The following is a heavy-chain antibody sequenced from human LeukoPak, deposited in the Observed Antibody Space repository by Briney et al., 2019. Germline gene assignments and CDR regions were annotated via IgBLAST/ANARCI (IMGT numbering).Heavy chain of an antibody. CDR3: AKGLLGSNDAFDI. V-gene: IGHV3-30*02. Sequence: PGGSLRLSCAASGFTFSSYGMHWVRQAPGKGLEWVAFIRYDGSNKYYTDSVKGRFTISRDNSKNTLYLQMNSLRAEDTAVYYCAKGLLGSNDAFDIWGQGTMVTVSS. J-gene: IGHJ3*02. CDR2: IRYDGSNK. CDR1: GFTFSSYG. D-gene: IGHD6-13*01.